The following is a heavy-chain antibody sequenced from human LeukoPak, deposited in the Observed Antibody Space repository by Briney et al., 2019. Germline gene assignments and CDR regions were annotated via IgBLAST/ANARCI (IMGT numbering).Heavy chain of an antibody. Sequence: GGSLRLSCGASGFTFSSYSMNWVRQAPGKGLEWVSYISSSSSTIYYADSVKGRFTISRDNAKNSLYLQMNSLRAEDTAVYYCARDLTGYARYFDYWGQGTLVTVSS. CDR2: ISSSSSTI. CDR1: GFTFSSYS. J-gene: IGHJ4*02. D-gene: IGHD3-9*01. V-gene: IGHV3-48*01. CDR3: ARDLTGYARYFDY.